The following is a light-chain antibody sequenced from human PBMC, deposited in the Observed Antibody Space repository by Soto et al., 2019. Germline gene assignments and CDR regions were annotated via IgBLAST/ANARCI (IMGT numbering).Light chain of an antibody. J-gene: IGLJ1*01. V-gene: IGLV2-14*02. Sequence: QSALTQPASVSGSPGQSITISCTGTSSDVGSYNLVSWYQQHPGKAPKLMIYEVIKRPSGVSDRFSGSKSGNTASLTISGLQAEDEADYYASSYTSSSTPYVFGTGTKVTVL. CDR1: SSDVGSYNL. CDR3: SSYTSSSTPYV. CDR2: EVI.